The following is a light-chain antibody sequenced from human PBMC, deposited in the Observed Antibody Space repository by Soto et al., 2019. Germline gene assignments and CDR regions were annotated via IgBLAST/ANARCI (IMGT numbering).Light chain of an antibody. J-gene: IGLJ1*01. V-gene: IGLV2-14*01. CDR1: SSDVGGYNY. CDR2: DVS. Sequence: QCALTQPASVSGSPGESITISCTGTSSDVGGYNYVSWYQQHPGKAPKLMIYDVSSRPSGVSNRFSGSKSGNTASLTISGLQAEDEADYYCSSYTSSSTLVFGTGTKVTVL. CDR3: SSYTSSSTLV.